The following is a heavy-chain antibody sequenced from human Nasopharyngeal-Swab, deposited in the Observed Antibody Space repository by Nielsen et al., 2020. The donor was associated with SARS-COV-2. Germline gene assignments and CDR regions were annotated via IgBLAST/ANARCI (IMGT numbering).Heavy chain of an antibody. J-gene: IGHJ4*02. Sequence: ASVKVSCKASGYTFTSYGISWVRQAPGQGLEWMGWISAYNGNTNYAQKLQGRATMTTDTSTSTAYMELRSLRSDDTAVYYCARDRSHSPYSSSWYYFDYWGQGTLVTVSS. V-gene: IGHV1-18*01. CDR1: GYTFTSYG. CDR3: ARDRSHSPYSSSWYYFDY. D-gene: IGHD6-13*01. CDR2: ISAYNGNT.